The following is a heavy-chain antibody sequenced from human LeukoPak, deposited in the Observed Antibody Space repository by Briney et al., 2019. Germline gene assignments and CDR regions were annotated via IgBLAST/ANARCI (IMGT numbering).Heavy chain of an antibody. CDR3: ASLARENDAFDI. V-gene: IGHV1-2*06. CDR1: GYTFTGCY. Sequence: ASVKVSCKASGYTFTGCYMHWVRQAPGQGLEWMGRINPNSGGTNYAQKFQGRVTMTRDTSISTAYMELSRLRSDDTAVYYCASLARENDAFDIWGQGTMVTVSS. J-gene: IGHJ3*02. CDR2: INPNSGGT. D-gene: IGHD1-26*01.